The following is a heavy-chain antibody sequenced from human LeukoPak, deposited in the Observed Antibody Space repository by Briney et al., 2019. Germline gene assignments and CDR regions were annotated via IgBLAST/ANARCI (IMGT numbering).Heavy chain of an antibody. Sequence: PGGSLRLSCAASGFTFSNAWMSWVRQAPGKGLEWVGRIKSKTDGGTTDYAAPVKGRFTISRDDSKNTLYLQMNSLKTEDTAVYYCTTNSPQNPPYYYYGMDVWGQGTTVTVSS. CDR2: IKSKTDGGTT. J-gene: IGHJ6*02. CDR1: GFTFSNAW. V-gene: IGHV3-15*01. CDR3: TTNSPQNPPYYYYGMDV.